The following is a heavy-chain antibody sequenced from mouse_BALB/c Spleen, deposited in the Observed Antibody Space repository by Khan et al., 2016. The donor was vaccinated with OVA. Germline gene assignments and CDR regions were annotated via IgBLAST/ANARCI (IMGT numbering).Heavy chain of an antibody. V-gene: IGHV1-4*01. J-gene: IGHJ3*01. Sequence: QVQLQQSGAELARPGASVKMSCKASGYTFTTYTIHWVKQRPGQGLEWIGYIIPSNDYTNYNQKFKDRATLTADKSSSTAYMQLSSLTSEDSAVYYCEREGAYVGADGWFAYWGQGTLVTVSA. D-gene: IGHD1-1*01. CDR3: EREGAYVGADGWFAY. CDR1: GYTFTTYT. CDR2: IIPSNDYT.